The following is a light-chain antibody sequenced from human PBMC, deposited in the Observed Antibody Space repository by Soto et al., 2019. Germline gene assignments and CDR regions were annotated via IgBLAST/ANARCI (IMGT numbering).Light chain of an antibody. CDR3: QQYGSSPQT. J-gene: IGKJ1*01. CDR1: QSVSSSY. CDR2: GAS. V-gene: IGKV3-20*01. Sequence: EIVFTQSPGTLSLSPGERATLSCRASQSVSSSYLAWYQQKPGQAPRLLIYGASSRATGIPDRFSGSGSGTDFTLTISRLEPEDFAVYYCQQYGSSPQTFGQGSMVDIK.